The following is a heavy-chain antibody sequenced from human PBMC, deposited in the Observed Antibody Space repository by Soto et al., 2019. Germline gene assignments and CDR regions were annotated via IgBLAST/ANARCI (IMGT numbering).Heavy chain of an antibody. CDR2: IKSKTDGGTT. Sequence: EVRLMESGGGLVKPGGSLRVSCAASGFTFSSAWMFWVRQAPGKGPEWVGRIKSKTDGGTTDYTTRVKDRFTISREDSXXXXXXXXXXXXXXXXXXXXXXXXXXMVRSGALAYWGQGVLVTVSS. CDR3: XXXXXMVRSGALAY. CDR1: GFTFSSAW. D-gene: IGHD3-10*01. V-gene: IGHV3-15*07. J-gene: IGHJ4*02.